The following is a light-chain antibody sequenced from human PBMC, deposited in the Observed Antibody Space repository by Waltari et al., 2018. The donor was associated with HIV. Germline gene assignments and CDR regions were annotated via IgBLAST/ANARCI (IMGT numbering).Light chain of an antibody. CDR1: SGSVSTSYY. V-gene: IGLV8-61*01. CDR2: STN. Sequence: QTVVTQEPSFSVSPGGTVTLTCGLSSGSVSTSYYPSRYQQTPGQAPRTRIYSTNTRSSGVPDRVSGSILGNKAALTITGAQADDESDYYCVLYMGSGIWVFGGGTKLTVL. J-gene: IGLJ3*02. CDR3: VLYMGSGIWV.